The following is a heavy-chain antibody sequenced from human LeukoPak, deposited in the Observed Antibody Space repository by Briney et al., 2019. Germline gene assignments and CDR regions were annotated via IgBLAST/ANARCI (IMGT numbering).Heavy chain of an antibody. V-gene: IGHV4-59*08. J-gene: IGHJ4*02. Sequence: SETLSLTCTVSGGSISSYYWSWIRQPPGKGLEWIGYIYYSGSTNYNPSLKGRVTISVDTSKNQFSLKLSSVTAADTAVYYCATHLSIFGVDQFDYWGQGTLVTVSS. CDR3: ATHLSIFGVDQFDY. CDR2: IYYSGST. D-gene: IGHD3-3*01. CDR1: GGSISSYY.